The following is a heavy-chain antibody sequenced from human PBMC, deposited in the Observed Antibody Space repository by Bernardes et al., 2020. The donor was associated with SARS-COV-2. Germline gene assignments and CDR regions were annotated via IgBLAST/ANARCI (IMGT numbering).Heavy chain of an antibody. J-gene: IGHJ5*02. CDR3: ARGGVAGTPLNWFDP. V-gene: IGHV4-61*09. D-gene: IGHD6-19*01. Sequence: SETLYLTCTVSGGSISSGSYYWSWLRQPAGKGLEWIGHIYSSGITNYNPSLKSRVTISVDTSKNQFSLNLSSLTAADTAVYYCARGGVAGTPLNWFDPWGQGTLVTVSS. CDR2: IYSSGIT. CDR1: GGSISSGSYY.